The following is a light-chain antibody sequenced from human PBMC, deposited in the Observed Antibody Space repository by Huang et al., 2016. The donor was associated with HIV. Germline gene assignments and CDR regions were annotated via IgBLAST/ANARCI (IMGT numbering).Light chain of an antibody. CDR2: WAS. Sequence: DIVMTQSPDSLAVSLGERATINYKSSQSVLYSSNNKNYLAWYQQKPGQPPKLLIYWASTREAGVPDRFSGSGSGTDFTLTISSLQAEDVAVYYCQQYYDTPGLTFGGGTKVEIK. CDR1: QSVLYSSNNKNY. V-gene: IGKV4-1*01. CDR3: QQYYDTPGLT. J-gene: IGKJ4*01.